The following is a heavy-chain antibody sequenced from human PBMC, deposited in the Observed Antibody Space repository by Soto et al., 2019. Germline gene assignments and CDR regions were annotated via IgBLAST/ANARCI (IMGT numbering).Heavy chain of an antibody. CDR2: IDPSDSYT. CDR1: GYSFTSYW. D-gene: IGHD4-17*01. V-gene: IGHV5-10-1*01. CDR3: ARDYGGIYYYYGMDV. J-gene: IGHJ6*02. Sequence: LGESLKISCKGSGYSFTSYWISWVRQMPGKGLEWMGRIDPSDSYTNYSPSFQGHVTISADKSISTAYLQWSSLKASDTAMYYCARDYGGIYYYYGMDVWGQGTTVTVSS.